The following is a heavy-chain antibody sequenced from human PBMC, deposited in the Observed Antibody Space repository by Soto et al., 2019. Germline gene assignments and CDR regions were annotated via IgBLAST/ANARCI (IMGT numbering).Heavy chain of an antibody. CDR3: ARGRGNFDF. V-gene: IGHV4-59*01. Sequence: PSETLSLTCTVSGGAISTYYWSWIRQPPGKGLEWIGYIYYTGSTKYNPSLKSRVTISVDTSKNQLSLKLSSLTAADTAVYYCARGRGNFDFWGQGTLVTVSS. J-gene: IGHJ4*02. CDR2: IYYTGST. D-gene: IGHD3-10*01. CDR1: GGAISTYY.